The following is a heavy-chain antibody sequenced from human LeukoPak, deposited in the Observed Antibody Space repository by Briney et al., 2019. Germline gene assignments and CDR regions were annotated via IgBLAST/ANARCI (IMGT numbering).Heavy chain of an antibody. CDR2: MNPNSGNT. CDR3: ARGHSSTPFDY. D-gene: IGHD6-13*01. J-gene: IGHJ4*02. V-gene: IGHV1-8*03. CDR1: GYAFTSYD. Sequence: GASVKVSCKASGYAFTSYDINWVRQATGQGLEWMGWMNPNSGNTGYAQKFQGRVTITRNTSISTAYMELSSLRSEDTAVYYCARGHSSTPFDYWGQGTLVTVSS.